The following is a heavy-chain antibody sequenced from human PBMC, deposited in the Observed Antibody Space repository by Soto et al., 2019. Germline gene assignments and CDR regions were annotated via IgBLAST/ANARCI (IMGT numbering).Heavy chain of an antibody. V-gene: IGHV4-59*01. CDR3: ASVWGGAFDF. Sequence: QVQLQESGPGLVKPSETLSLTCTVSGGSISSYYWSWIRQPPGKGLEWIGYIYYSGSTNYNPSLKIRVTIAVDTAKNQFSLNLSSVTAADTAVYYCASVWGGAFDFWGQGTMVTVSS. CDR2: IYYSGST. D-gene: IGHD3-16*01. CDR1: GGSISSYY. J-gene: IGHJ3*01.